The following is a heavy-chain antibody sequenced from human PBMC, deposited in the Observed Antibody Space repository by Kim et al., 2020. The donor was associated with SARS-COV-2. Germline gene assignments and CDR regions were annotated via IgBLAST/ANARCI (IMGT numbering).Heavy chain of an antibody. CDR3: ARGSGWYAY. CDR2: GST. J-gene: IGHJ4*02. Sequence: GSTNYNPSRKSRVIISVDTSKNQLSLKLSSVTAADTAVYYCARGSGWYAYWGQGTLVTVSS. D-gene: IGHD6-19*01. V-gene: IGHV4-59*09.